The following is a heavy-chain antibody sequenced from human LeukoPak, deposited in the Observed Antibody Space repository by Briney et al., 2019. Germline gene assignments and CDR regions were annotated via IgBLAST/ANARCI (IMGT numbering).Heavy chain of an antibody. CDR1: GYTFTGYY. Sequence: ASVKVSCKASGYTFTGYYMHWVRQAPGQGLEWMGWINPNSGGTNYAQKFQGRVTMNRDTSISTAYMELSRLRSDDTAVYYCAREDSYYYYMDVWGKGTTVTVSS. CDR2: INPNSGGT. CDR3: AREDSYYYYMDV. V-gene: IGHV1-2*02. J-gene: IGHJ6*03.